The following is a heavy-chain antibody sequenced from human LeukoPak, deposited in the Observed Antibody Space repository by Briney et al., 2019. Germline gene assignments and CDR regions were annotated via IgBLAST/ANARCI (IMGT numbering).Heavy chain of an antibody. D-gene: IGHD3-10*01. J-gene: IGHJ4*02. CDR3: ATNCITMVRGVICY. Sequence: PGGSLRLSCAASGLIFSDYYMSWIRQAPGKGLEWVSYISSSSSYTNYADSVKGRFTISRDNAKNSLYLQMHSLRAEDTAVYYCATNCITMVRGVICYWGQGTLVTVSS. CDR2: ISSSSSYT. V-gene: IGHV3-11*03. CDR1: GLIFSDYY.